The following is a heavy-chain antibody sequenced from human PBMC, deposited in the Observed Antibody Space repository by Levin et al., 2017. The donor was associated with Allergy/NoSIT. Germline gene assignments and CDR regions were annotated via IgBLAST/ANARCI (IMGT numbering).Heavy chain of an antibody. CDR2: INWNGDNI. J-gene: IGHJ6*02. Sequence: SLKISCAASGFIFGDHAMHWVRQRPGKGLEWVSIINWNGDNIAYADSVKGRFTISRDNAKNSLYLQMSRLRVEDTTLYYCVRDIYLGQWPQQYGMDVWGRGTTVTVSS. CDR3: VRDIYLGQWPQQYGMDV. V-gene: IGHV3-9*01. D-gene: IGHD6-19*01. CDR1: GFIFGDHA.